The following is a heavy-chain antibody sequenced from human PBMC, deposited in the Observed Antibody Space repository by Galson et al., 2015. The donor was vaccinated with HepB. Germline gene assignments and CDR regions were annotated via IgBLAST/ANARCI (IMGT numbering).Heavy chain of an antibody. CDR2: IGHNGAVS. CDR3: AKEGTNYNNYGTHFDY. J-gene: IGHJ4*02. V-gene: IGHV3-23*01. D-gene: IGHD4-11*01. Sequence: SLRLSCAASGFPFGSHAMGWVRQGPGKRLEWVAAIGHNGAVSHHADSVRGRFTVSRDNSRNTLFLQMNSLRVEDTALYYCAKEGTNYNNYGTHFDYWGQGTLVTVSS. CDR1: GFPFGSHA.